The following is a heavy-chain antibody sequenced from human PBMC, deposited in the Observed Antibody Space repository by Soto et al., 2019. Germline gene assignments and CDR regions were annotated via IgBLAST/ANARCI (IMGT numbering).Heavy chain of an antibody. V-gene: IGHV3-11*01. Sequence: PGGSLRLSCAASGFTFSDYYMSWIRQAPGKGLEWVSYISSSGSTIYYADSVKGRFTISRDNAKNSLYLQMNSLRAEDTAVYYCARENYDFWSGYYDSWGQGTLVTVSS. CDR3: ARENYDFWSGYYDS. CDR2: ISSSGSTI. CDR1: GFTFSDYY. J-gene: IGHJ4*02. D-gene: IGHD3-3*01.